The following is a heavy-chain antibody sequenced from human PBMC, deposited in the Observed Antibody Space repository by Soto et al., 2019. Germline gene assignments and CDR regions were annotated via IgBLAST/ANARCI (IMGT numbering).Heavy chain of an antibody. V-gene: IGHV4-31*03. D-gene: IGHD3-10*01. Sequence: PSETLSLTCTVSGGSIGSGGYYWSWIRQDPGKGLEWLGYIYSNGNTYYNPSLKSRLTISADTSKNLFSLRLSSVTAADTGVYYCARADRPPSLLWFGEFDFWGQGNLVTVSS. J-gene: IGHJ4*02. CDR2: IYSNGNT. CDR1: GGSIGSGGYY. CDR3: ARADRPPSLLWFGEFDF.